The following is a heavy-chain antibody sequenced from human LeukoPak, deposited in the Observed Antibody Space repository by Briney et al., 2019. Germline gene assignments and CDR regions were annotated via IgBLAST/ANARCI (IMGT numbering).Heavy chain of an antibody. CDR1: LYNLNGYY. V-gene: IGHV1-2*02. J-gene: IGHJ4*02. D-gene: IGHD4-23*01. CDR2: IKPNSGGT. Sequence: GSVKDSCMQPLYNLNGYYMHSVRPTPREGGEWMGWIKPNSGGTNNAQKFQGRVTMTRDPSISTAYMELSSLRSDDTAVYYCARDNCINSPMDYWGQGTLVTVSS. CDR3: ARDNCINSPMDY.